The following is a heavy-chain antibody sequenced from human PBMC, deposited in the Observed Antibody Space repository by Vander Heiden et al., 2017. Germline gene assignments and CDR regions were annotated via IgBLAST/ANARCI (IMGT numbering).Heavy chain of an antibody. Sequence: QVQLQQWGAGLLKPSETLSLTCAVYGGSFSGYYWSWIRQPPGKGLEWIGEINHSGSTNYNPSLKSRVTISVDTSKNQFSLKLSSVTAADTAVYYCARSLVLLRNSRRTYAFDIWGQGTMVTVSS. J-gene: IGHJ3*02. V-gene: IGHV4-34*01. CDR2: INHSGST. CDR1: GGSFSGYY. CDR3: ARSLVLLRNSRRTYAFDI. D-gene: IGHD3-16*01.